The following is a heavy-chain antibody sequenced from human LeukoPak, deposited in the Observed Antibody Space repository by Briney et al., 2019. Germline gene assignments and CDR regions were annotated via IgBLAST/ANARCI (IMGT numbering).Heavy chain of an antibody. D-gene: IGHD2-21*01. J-gene: IGHJ6*02. CDR1: GITFSSYA. CDR2: MSASGGST. V-gene: IGHV3-23*01. Sequence: PGGSLRLSCVASGITFSSYAMSWVRQAPGKGLEWVSAMSASGGSTHHADSVRGRFTTSRDNSKNTLYLQMNSLRAEDTAGYYCAKVTGTYGGYYYGMDVWGQGTTVTVSS. CDR3: AKVTGTYGGYYYGMDV.